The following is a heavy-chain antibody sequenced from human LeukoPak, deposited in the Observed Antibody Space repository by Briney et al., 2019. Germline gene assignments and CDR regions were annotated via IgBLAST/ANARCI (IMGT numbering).Heavy chain of an antibody. Sequence: SETLSLTCTVSGGSISSHYWSWIRQPPGKGLEWIGYIYYSGTTNYNPSLKSRVTISVDTSKNQFSLKLSSVTAADTAVYYCARDSLGSIDSWGQGTLVTVSS. CDR1: GGSISSHY. CDR2: IYYSGTT. CDR3: ARDSLGSIDS. D-gene: IGHD6-13*01. J-gene: IGHJ4*02. V-gene: IGHV4-59*11.